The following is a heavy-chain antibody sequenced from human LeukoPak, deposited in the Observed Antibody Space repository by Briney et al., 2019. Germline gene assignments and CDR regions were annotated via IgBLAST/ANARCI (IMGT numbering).Heavy chain of an antibody. Sequence: SETLSLTCNVSGGSIRSYYWSWIRQPPGKGLEWIGYIYYSGSTNYNPSLKSRVTISVDTSKNQFSLKLSSVTAADTAVYYCARAGSYRGFFDYWGQGTLLTVSS. CDR2: IYYSGST. D-gene: IGHD3-10*01. V-gene: IGHV4-59*01. J-gene: IGHJ4*02. CDR1: GGSIRSYY. CDR3: ARAGSYRGFFDY.